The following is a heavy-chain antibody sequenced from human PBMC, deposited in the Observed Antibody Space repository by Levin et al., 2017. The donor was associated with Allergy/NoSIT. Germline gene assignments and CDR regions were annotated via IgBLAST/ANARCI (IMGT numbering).Heavy chain of an antibody. D-gene: IGHD3-10*01. CDR2: ISSSGSTI. CDR1: GFTFSSYE. J-gene: IGHJ5*02. V-gene: IGHV3-48*03. Sequence: GESLKISCAASGFTFSSYEMNWVRQAPGKGLEWVSYISSSGSTIYYADSVKGRFTISRDNAKNSLYLQMNSLRAEDTAVYYCARVGWFGEIGWFDPWGQGTLVTVSS. CDR3: ARVGWFGEIGWFDP.